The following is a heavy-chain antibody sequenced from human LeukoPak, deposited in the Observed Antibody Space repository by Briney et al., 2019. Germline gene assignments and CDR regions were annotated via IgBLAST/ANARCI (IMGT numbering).Heavy chain of an antibody. CDR1: GYSFTSYW. CDR2: IYPGDSDT. D-gene: IGHD3-9*01. Sequence: GESLKISCKGSGYSFTSYWIGRVRQMPGKGLEWMGIIYPGDSDTRYSPSFQGQVTISADKSISTAYLQWSSLKASDTAMYYCARHVAYYDILTGYYRGYWFDPWGQGTLVTVSS. J-gene: IGHJ5*02. CDR3: ARHVAYYDILTGYYRGYWFDP. V-gene: IGHV5-51*01.